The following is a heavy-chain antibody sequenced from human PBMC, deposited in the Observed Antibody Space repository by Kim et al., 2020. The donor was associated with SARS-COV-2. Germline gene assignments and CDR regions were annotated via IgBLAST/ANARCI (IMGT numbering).Heavy chain of an antibody. CDR1: GYSFTSYW. D-gene: IGHD3-10*01. CDR2: IDPSDSYT. V-gene: IGHV5-10-1*01. J-gene: IGHJ5*02. CDR3: ARHPGVGYYGSGSQNWFDP. Sequence: GESLKISCKGSGYSFTSYWISWVRQMPGKGLEWMGRIDPSDSYTNYSPSFQGHVTISADKSISTAYLQWSSLKASDTAMYYCARHPGVGYYGSGSQNWFDPWGQGTLVTVSS.